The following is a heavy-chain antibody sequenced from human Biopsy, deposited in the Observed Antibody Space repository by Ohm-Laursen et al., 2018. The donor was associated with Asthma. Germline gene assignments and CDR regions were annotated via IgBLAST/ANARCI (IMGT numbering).Heavy chain of an antibody. D-gene: IGHD6-13*01. CDR2: IYYSGTT. CDR1: GGYMRSGNYY. Sequence: SGTLSLTCRLSSGSGGYMRSGNYYWGWIRQPPGKGPEWIGSIYYSGTTYYNPSLESRVTVSADTSKNQFSLKLTSVTAADTAVYYCVRGSSSWHHGPFHYYYGLDVWGQGTTATVSS. J-gene: IGHJ6*02. CDR3: VRGSSSWHHGPFHYYYGLDV. V-gene: IGHV4-39*01.